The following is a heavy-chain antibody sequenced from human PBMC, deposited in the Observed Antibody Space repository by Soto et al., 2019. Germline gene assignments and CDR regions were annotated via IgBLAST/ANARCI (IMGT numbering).Heavy chain of an antibody. D-gene: IGHD2-15*01. CDR1: GGSISSGDYY. Sequence: SETLSLTCTVSGGSISSGDYYWSWIRQPPGKGLEWIGYIYYSGSTYYNPSLKSRVTISVDTSKNQFSLKLSSVTAADTAVYYCARSQRSGPYFDYWGQGTLVTVAS. CDR3: ARSQRSGPYFDY. J-gene: IGHJ4*02. V-gene: IGHV4-30-4*01. CDR2: IYYSGST.